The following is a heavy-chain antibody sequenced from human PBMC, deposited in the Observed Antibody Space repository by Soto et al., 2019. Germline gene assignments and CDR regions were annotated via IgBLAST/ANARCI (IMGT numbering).Heavy chain of an antibody. V-gene: IGHV3-11*01. CDR1: GFTFSDYY. Sequence: GGSLRLSCAASGFTFSDYYMSWIRQVPGKGLEWLSYISSTGTTIYYADSVKGRFTISRDNARNSLYLQMNSLRAEDTAVYYCARDKTDTASVYYYSYGLDVWGQGTTVTVSS. CDR3: ARDKTDTASVYYYSYGLDV. D-gene: IGHD5-18*01. J-gene: IGHJ6*02. CDR2: ISSTGTTI.